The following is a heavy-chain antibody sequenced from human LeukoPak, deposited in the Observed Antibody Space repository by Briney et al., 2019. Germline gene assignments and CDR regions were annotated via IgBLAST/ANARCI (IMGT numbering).Heavy chain of an antibody. D-gene: IGHD2-21*01. CDR1: GFTLSSYA. Sequence: GGSLRLSCAASGFTLSSYAMSWVRQAPGKGLEWVSAISVSGNTYHADSVKGRFTISRDSSKNTPYLQMNRLRAEDAAVYYCAKAPVTTCSGAYCYPFDYWGQGTLVTVSS. J-gene: IGHJ4*02. CDR3: AKAPVTTCSGAYCYPFDY. V-gene: IGHV3-23*01. CDR2: ISVSGNT.